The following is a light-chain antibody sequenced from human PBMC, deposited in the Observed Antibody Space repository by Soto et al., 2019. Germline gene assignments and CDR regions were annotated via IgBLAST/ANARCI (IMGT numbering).Light chain of an antibody. Sequence: DIQMTQSPSSLSASVGDRVTITCRASQNIDSYLNWYQQRPGKAPKLLIHDASSLQSGVPSRFSGSGSGTDFALIINSLQPEDFATIYCQQTYSTPWTFGQGTKVEIK. V-gene: IGKV1-39*01. CDR1: QNIDSY. CDR2: DAS. CDR3: QQTYSTPWT. J-gene: IGKJ1*01.